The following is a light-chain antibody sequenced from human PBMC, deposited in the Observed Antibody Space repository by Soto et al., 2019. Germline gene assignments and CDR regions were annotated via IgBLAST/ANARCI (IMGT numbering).Light chain of an antibody. V-gene: IGLV2-14*01. Sequence: QSSLTQPASVSGSPGQSITISCTGTSSDVGTYNYVSWYQQHPGKAPKLIIYGVTNRPSGVSNRFSGSKSGNTASLTISGLQAEDEAGYYCSSYTSSAFVVFGGGTQLTVL. J-gene: IGLJ2*01. CDR2: GVT. CDR1: SSDVGTYNY. CDR3: SSYTSSAFVV.